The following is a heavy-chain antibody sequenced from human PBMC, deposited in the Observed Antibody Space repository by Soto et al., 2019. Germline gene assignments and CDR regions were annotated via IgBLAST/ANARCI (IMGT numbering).Heavy chain of an antibody. J-gene: IGHJ4*02. CDR2: ISYDGNNK. CDR1: EFTFSNYA. V-gene: IGHV3-30*03. CDR3: ARGPSYSDSYFDH. D-gene: IGHD4-17*01. Sequence: GGSLRLSCAASEFTFSNYAMHWVRQAPGKGLQWLAVISYDGNNKYYADSVEGRFTISRDNSKNTVYLQMNSLRLEDTAVYYCARGPSYSDSYFDHWGKGTLVTVSS.